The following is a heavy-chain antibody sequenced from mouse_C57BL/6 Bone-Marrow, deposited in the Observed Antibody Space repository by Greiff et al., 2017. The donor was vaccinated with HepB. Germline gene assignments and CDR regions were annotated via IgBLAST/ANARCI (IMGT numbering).Heavy chain of an antibody. Sequence: QVQLQQPGAELVKPGASVKLSCKASGYTFTSYWMQWVKQRPGQGLEWIGEIDPSDSYTNYNQKFKGKATLTVDTSSSTAYMQLSSLTSEDSAVYYCAPSLLLRYYAMDYWGQGTSVTVSS. CDR2: IDPSDSYT. D-gene: IGHD1-1*01. V-gene: IGHV1-50*01. CDR1: GYTFTSYW. CDR3: APSLLLRYYAMDY. J-gene: IGHJ4*01.